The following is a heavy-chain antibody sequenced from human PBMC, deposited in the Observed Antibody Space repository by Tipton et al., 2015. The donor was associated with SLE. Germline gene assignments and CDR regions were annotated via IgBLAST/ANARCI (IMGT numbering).Heavy chain of an antibody. CDR2: IYVSGGT. V-gene: IGHV4-61*02. CDR1: GDSITSDNHF. Sequence: TLSLTCTVAGDSITSDNHFWSWIRQPAGKGLEWIGRIYVSGGTNYNPPLQSRSSISIDTSKSQFSLRLSSVTAADTAVYYCARDRAICDSTSCFRSYFDSWGQGTLVTVSS. D-gene: IGHD2-2*01. CDR3: ARDRAICDSTSCFRSYFDS. J-gene: IGHJ4*02.